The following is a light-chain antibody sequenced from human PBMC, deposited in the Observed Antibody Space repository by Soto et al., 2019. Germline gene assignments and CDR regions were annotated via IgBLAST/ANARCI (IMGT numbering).Light chain of an antibody. V-gene: IGKV1-5*03. Sequence: DIQMTQSPSTLSASVGDRVTITCRASQSISDSLAWYQQKPGKAPKLLIYEASNLKSGVPSRFSGSGSGTEYTLTSSSLQPDDVASYYCQQYNGYWTFGQGTKVEIK. CDR3: QQYNGYWT. CDR2: EAS. J-gene: IGKJ1*01. CDR1: QSISDS.